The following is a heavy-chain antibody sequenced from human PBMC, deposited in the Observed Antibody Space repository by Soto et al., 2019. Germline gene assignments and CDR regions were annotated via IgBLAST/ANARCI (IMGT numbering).Heavy chain of an antibody. CDR3: ARGGDYGGNYWYFDL. V-gene: IGHV1-18*01. J-gene: IGHJ2*01. D-gene: IGHD4-17*01. CDR1: CYTFTSYG. Sequence: SVKVSCKASCYTFTSYGISWVRQAPGQGLEWMGWISAYNGNTNYAQKLQGRVTMTTDTSTSTAYMELRSLRSDDTAVYYCARGGDYGGNYWYFDLWGRGTLVTVSS. CDR2: ISAYNGNT.